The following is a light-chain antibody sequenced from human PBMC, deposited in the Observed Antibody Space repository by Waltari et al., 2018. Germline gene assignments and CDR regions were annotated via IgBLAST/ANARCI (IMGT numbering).Light chain of an antibody. CDR3: QAWYGNTFYV. CDR1: KLGAKY. V-gene: IGLV3-1*01. Sequence: SFDLTQPPSVSVSPGQTASITCSGDKLGAKYACWYQQKPGQSPVLVIYQDNQRPSGILARFSGSNSGNTATLNSSGTQAMDEADYYCQAWYGNTFYVFGTGTKVTVL. J-gene: IGLJ1*01. CDR2: QDN.